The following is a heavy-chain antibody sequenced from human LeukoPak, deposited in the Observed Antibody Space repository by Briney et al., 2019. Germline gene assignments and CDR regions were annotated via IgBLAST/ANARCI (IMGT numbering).Heavy chain of an antibody. CDR3: ARDSSSVNWFDP. J-gene: IGHJ5*02. CDR1: GYSISSGYY. V-gene: IGHV4-38-2*02. CDR2: IYHSGST. Sequence: SETLSLTCTVSGYSISSGYYWGWIRQPPGKGLEWIGSIYHSGSTYYNPSLKSRVTISVDTSKNQFSLKLSSVTAADTAVYYCARDSSSVNWFDPWGKGTLVTVSS. D-gene: IGHD6-6*01.